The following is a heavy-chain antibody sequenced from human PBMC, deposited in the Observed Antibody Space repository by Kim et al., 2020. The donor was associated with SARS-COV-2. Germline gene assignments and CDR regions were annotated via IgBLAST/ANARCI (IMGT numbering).Heavy chain of an antibody. V-gene: IGHV4-61*02. CDR2: IYTSGST. J-gene: IGHJ6*02. CDR1: GGSISSGSYY. Sequence: SETLSLTCTVSGGSISSGSYYWSWIRQPAGKGLEWIGRIYTSGSTNYNPSLKSRVTISVDTSKNQFSLKLSSVTAADTAVYYCAREKRRRDYYYGMDVWGQGTTVTVSS. CDR3: AREKRRRDYYYGMDV.